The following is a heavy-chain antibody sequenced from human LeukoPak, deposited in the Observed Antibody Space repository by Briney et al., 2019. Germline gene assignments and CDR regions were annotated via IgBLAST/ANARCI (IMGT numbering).Heavy chain of an antibody. CDR3: ARGGLEPTDY. D-gene: IGHD1-1*01. CDR2: LNTDGTTT. CDR1: GFTFSNYW. J-gene: IGHJ4*02. V-gene: IGHV3-74*01. Sequence: GGSLRLSCAASGFTFSNYWMHWVRQAPGKGLVWVSRLNTDGTTTSYADSVKGRFTISRDSAKNTLCLLLNSLRAEDTAVYYCARGGLEPTDYWGQGTLVTVSS.